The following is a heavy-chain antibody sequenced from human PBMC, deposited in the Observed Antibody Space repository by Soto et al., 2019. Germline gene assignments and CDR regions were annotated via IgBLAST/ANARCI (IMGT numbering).Heavy chain of an antibody. V-gene: IGHV3-73*02. D-gene: IGHD3-9*01. J-gene: IGHJ4*02. Sequence: EVQLVESGGDLVQPGGSLKLSCAASGFTFGASNLQWVRQASGKGLEWLGRIGSKGETYATTYAASVKGRFTISRDDSKKTAYLQMSNLESEDTAVYYGSRDDSDWFFNWGRGSLVTVSS. CDR2: IGSKGETYAT. CDR3: SRDDSDWFFN. CDR1: GFTFGASN.